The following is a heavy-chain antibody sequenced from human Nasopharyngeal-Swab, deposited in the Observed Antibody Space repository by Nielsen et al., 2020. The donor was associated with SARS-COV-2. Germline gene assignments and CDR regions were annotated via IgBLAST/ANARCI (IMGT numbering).Heavy chain of an antibody. CDR1: GFTVSSNY. D-gene: IGHD4-23*01. J-gene: IGHJ3*02. CDR3: ASCHDYGGNGGAFDI. Sequence: GGSLRLSCAASGFTVSSNYMSWARQAPGKGLEWVSVIYSGGSTYYADSVKGRFTISRDNSKNTLYLQMNSLRAEDTAVYYCASCHDYGGNGGAFDIWGQGTMVTVSS. CDR2: IYSGGST. V-gene: IGHV3-53*01.